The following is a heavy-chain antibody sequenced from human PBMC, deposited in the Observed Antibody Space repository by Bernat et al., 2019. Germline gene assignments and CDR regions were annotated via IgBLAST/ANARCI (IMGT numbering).Heavy chain of an antibody. CDR3: ARVSGYYFLHFDY. Sequence: QVHLVQSGAEVKRPGASVKVSCRASGYTFTRFAMHWVRQAPGQRLEWMGWINAGNGNTKYSQRFQGRVTITRDTSASTIYLELTSLRSEDTAVYYCARVSGYYFLHFDYWGQGTLVTVSS. J-gene: IGHJ4*02. V-gene: IGHV1-3*01. CDR1: GYTFTRFA. CDR2: INAGNGNT. D-gene: IGHD3-3*01.